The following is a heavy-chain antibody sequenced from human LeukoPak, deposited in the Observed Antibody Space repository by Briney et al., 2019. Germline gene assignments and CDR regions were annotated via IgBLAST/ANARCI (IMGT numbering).Heavy chain of an antibody. V-gene: IGHV4-30-4*01. CDR2: IYYSGST. CDR1: GGSISSGDYY. Sequence: SETLSLTCTVSGGSISSGDYYWRWIRQPPGTGLEWIGYIYYSGSTYYNPSLKSRVTISVDTSKNQFSLKLSSVTAADTAVYYCARAAATLIDYWGQGTLVTVSS. D-gene: IGHD2-15*01. CDR3: ARAAATLIDY. J-gene: IGHJ4*02.